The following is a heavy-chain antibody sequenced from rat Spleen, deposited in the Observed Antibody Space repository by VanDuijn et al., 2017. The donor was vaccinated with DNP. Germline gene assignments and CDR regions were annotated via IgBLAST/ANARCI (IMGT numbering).Heavy chain of an antibody. CDR1: GFSLTTFG. CDR3: TRGFDY. V-gene: IGHV2-15*01. CDR2: IWSGGNT. Sequence: QVQLKESGPDLVQPSQTLSLTCTVSGFSLTTFGVSWVRQPPGKGLEWIGAIWSGGNTDYSSGLKSRLSISRDTSKNQVFLKMNSLQTEDTATYFCTRGFDYWGQGVMVTVSS. J-gene: IGHJ2*01.